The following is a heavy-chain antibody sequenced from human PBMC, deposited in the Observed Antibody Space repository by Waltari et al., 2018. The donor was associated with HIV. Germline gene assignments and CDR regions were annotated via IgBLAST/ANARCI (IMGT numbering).Heavy chain of an antibody. V-gene: IGHV3-15*01. J-gene: IGHJ4*02. CDR2: INSHTDGGTT. Sequence: VLLVESGGGLGKPGGSLRLSCAASGFTFRHAWMSWVRQAPGKGLEWVGRINSHTDGGTTDYAAPVKGRFTISRDDSKTTLYLEMNSLKTEDTAVYYCTTVGGGTRDYWGQATLITVSS. CDR3: TTVGGGTRDY. CDR1: GFTFRHAW. D-gene: IGHD3-16*01.